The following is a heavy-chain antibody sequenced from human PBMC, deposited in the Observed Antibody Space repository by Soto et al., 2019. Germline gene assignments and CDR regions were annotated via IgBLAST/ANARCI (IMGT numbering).Heavy chain of an antibody. CDR2: INAGNGNT. CDR1: GYTFTSYA. D-gene: IGHD4-17*01. V-gene: IGHV1-3*01. J-gene: IGHJ3*02. CDR3: ARRGDDYGDPDAFDI. Sequence: QVQLVQSGAEVKKPGASVKVSCKASGYTFTSYAMHWVRQAPGQRLEWMGWINAGNGNTKYSQKFQGRVTITRDTSASTAYMELSSLRPEDTAVYHCARRGDDYGDPDAFDIWGQGTMVTVSS.